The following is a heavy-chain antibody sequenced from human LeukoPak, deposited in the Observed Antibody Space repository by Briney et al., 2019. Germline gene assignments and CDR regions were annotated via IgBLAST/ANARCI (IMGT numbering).Heavy chain of an antibody. Sequence: PGGSLRLSCAASGFTFTNAWMSWVRQAPGKGLERVGRVKGKSDGGTIDYAAPVKGRFTISRDDSKTMVSLQMNSLESGDTAVYYCTTDRAISGLPIFGYWGQGTPVTVS. CDR1: GFTFTNAW. J-gene: IGHJ4*02. D-gene: IGHD3-3*01. CDR3: TTDRAISGLPIFGY. V-gene: IGHV3-15*01. CDR2: VKGKSDGGTI.